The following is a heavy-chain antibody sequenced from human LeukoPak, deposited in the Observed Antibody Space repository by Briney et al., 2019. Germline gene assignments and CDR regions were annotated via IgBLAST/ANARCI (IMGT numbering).Heavy chain of an antibody. CDR3: AREGATIHAGLHY. D-gene: IGHD1-26*01. CDR1: GDTLNNYA. V-gene: IGHV1-69*05. Sequence: SVKVSCKASGDTLNNYAFSWVRQAPGQGLEWMGGIIPNIDTTNYAQKFQGRVAITTDESTSTVYMELSSLRSEDTAVYYCAREGATIHAGLHYWGQGTLVTVSS. CDR2: IIPNIDTT. J-gene: IGHJ4*02.